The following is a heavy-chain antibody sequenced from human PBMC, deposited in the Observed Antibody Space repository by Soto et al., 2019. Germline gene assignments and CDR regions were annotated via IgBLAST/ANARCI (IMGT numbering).Heavy chain of an antibody. Sequence: SETLSLTCTVSGGSIISSNFYWGWIRQPPGKGLEWIGSVEYGGSTYDNPSLKSRVTLSADTSKNQFSLNLTSVTAADTAIYYCARHVRGAVTMNWFGPWGHGTLVTVSS. CDR3: ARHVRGAVTMNWFGP. D-gene: IGHD4-17*01. J-gene: IGHJ5*02. CDR2: VEYGGST. V-gene: IGHV4-39*01. CDR1: GGSIISSNFY.